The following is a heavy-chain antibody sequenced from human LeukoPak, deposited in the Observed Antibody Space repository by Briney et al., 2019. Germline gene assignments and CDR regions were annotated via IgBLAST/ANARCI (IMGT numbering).Heavy chain of an antibody. CDR2: INTKTGNP. J-gene: IGHJ4*02. CDR1: GYTFSNYA. Sequence: ASVKVSCKASGYTFSNYAMKWVRQAPGQGLQWMGWINTKTGNPTYAQGFTGRFVFSLDTSVSTAYLQISSLKAEDTAVYYCARDLDVIAVAGRGFDYWGQGTLVTVSS. D-gene: IGHD6-19*01. CDR3: ARDLDVIAVAGRGFDY. V-gene: IGHV7-4-1*02.